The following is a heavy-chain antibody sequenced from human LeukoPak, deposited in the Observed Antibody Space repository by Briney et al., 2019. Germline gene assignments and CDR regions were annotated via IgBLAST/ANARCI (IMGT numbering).Heavy chain of an antibody. D-gene: IGHD6-19*01. V-gene: IGHV4-39*01. CDR1: GGSISSSSYS. CDR3: ARLDRVAVAGRLYYFDY. J-gene: IGHJ4*02. Sequence: SETLSLTCTVSGGSISSSSYSWGWIRQPPRKGLEWIGSIYYSGSTYYNPSLKSRVTISVDTSKNQFSLKLSSVTAADTAVYYCARLDRVAVAGRLYYFDYWGQGTLVTVSS. CDR2: IYYSGST.